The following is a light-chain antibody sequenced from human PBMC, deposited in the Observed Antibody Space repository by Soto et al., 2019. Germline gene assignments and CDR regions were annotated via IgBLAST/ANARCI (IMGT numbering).Light chain of an antibody. CDR3: SSHTSRSTLV. CDR2: EVR. V-gene: IGLV2-14*01. J-gene: IGLJ1*01. Sequence: QSVLTQPASVSGSPGQSITFSCTGTSSDVGGYQYVSWYQQHPGKAPKLLIFEVRNRPSGASNRFSGSKSGNTASLTISGLQAEDEADYYCSSHTSRSTLVFGTGTKVTVL. CDR1: SSDVGGYQY.